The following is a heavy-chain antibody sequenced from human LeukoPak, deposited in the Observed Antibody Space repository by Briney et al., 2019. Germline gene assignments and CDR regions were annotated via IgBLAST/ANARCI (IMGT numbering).Heavy chain of an antibody. CDR3: ARAIYVSLDYYYGMDV. J-gene: IGHJ6*02. V-gene: IGHV3-23*01. Sequence: PGGSLRLSCAASGFSFSSYAMSWVRQAPGKGLEWVSAVSGSGTTLYYADSVKGRFTISRDNSKSTLYLQMNSLRAEDTAVYYCARAIYVSLDYYYGMDVWGQGTTVTVSS. CDR2: VSGSGTTL. D-gene: IGHD3-16*01. CDR1: GFSFSSYA.